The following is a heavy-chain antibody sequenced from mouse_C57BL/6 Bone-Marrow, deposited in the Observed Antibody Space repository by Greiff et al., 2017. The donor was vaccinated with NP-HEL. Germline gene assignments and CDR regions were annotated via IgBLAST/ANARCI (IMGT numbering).Heavy chain of an antibody. CDR3: AREGYGSSYEFDY. CDR1: GYTFTDYY. CDR2: INPYNGGT. J-gene: IGHJ2*01. D-gene: IGHD1-1*01. Sequence: EVKVVESGPVLVKPGASVKMSCKASGYTFTDYYMNWVKQSHGKSLEWIGVINPYNGGTSYNQKFKGKATLTVDKSSSTAYMELNSLTSEDSAVYYCAREGYGSSYEFDYWGQGTTLTVSS. V-gene: IGHV1-19*01.